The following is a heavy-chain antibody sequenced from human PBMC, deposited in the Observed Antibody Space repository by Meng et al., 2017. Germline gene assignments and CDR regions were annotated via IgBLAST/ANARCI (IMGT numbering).Heavy chain of an antibody. CDR3: AREIAVAAHYYWYFDL. D-gene: IGHD6-19*01. CDR2: INRSGST. J-gene: IGHJ2*01. CDR1: GGSFSGYY. Sequence: QWNLQQGGAGLLKPSETLSLTCAVYGGSFSGYYWSWIRQPPGQGLEWIGEINRSGSTNYNPSLKSRVTISVDTSKNQFSLKLNSVTAADTAVYYCAREIAVAAHYYWYFDLWGRGTLVTVSS. V-gene: IGHV4-34*02.